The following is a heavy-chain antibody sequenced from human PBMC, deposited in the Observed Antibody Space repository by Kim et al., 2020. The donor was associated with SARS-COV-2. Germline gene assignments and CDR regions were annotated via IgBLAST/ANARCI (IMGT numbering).Heavy chain of an antibody. Sequence: GGSLRLSCAASGFTFSSYGMHWVRQAPGKGLEWVAVISYDGSNKYYADSVKGRFTISRDNSKNTLYLQMNSLRAEDTAVYYCARDKYYDSSAEDVWGQGT. J-gene: IGHJ6*02. CDR3: ARDKYYDSSAEDV. D-gene: IGHD3-22*01. V-gene: IGHV3-33*05. CDR1: GFTFSSYG. CDR2: ISYDGSNK.